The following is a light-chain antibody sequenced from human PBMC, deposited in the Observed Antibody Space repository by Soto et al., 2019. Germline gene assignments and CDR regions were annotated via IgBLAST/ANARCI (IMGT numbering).Light chain of an antibody. J-gene: IGKJ4*01. Sequence: ETVLTQSPATLSLSPGETATLSCRASEYVDIYLACYQQKPGQAPRLLIYHASNRATGIPARFSGSGSGTDFTLTIRSQEPEDSAVYYCQQRRNQPPLTFGGGTRVEIK. CDR2: HAS. CDR1: EYVDIY. CDR3: QQRRNQPPLT. V-gene: IGKV3-11*01.